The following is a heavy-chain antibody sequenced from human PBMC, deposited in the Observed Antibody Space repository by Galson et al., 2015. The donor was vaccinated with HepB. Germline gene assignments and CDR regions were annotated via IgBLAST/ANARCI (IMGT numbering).Heavy chain of an antibody. CDR3: ARDRGEKDSGWYGEYYLDY. D-gene: IGHD6-19*01. J-gene: IGHJ4*02. CDR1: GFTFSSYS. CDR2: ISSSSSYI. V-gene: IGHV3-21*01. Sequence: SLRLSCAASGFTFSSYSMNWVRQAPGKGLEWVSSISSSSSYIYYADSVKGRFTISRDNAKNSLYLQMNSLRAEDTAVYYCARDRGEKDSGWYGEYYLDYWGQRTLVTVSS.